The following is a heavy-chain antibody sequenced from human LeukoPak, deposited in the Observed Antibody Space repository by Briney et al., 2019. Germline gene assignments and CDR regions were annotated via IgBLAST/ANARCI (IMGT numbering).Heavy chain of an antibody. V-gene: IGHV3-33*08. CDR3: ARGLLWFGESRGIDY. CDR2: IWYDGSNK. Sequence: GGSLRLSCAASGFTFSNYWMSWVRQAPGKGLEWVAVIWYDGSNKYYADSVKGRFTISRDNSKNTLYLQMNSLRAEDTAVYYCARGLLWFGESRGIDYWGQGTLVTVSS. J-gene: IGHJ4*02. CDR1: GFTFSNYW. D-gene: IGHD3-10*01.